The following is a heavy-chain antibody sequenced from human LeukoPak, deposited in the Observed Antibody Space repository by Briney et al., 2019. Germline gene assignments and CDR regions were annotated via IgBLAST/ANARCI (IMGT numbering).Heavy chain of an antibody. CDR2: ISISSSYI. V-gene: IGHV3-21*01. Sequence: GGSLTLSCAASGFTFRSYSMNWVRQAPAKGLELVSSISISSSYIYYADSVKGRFTISRDNAKNSLYLQMNSLRAEDTAVYYCARDPLKRAFDIWGQGTMVAVSS. CDR3: ARDPLKRAFDI. J-gene: IGHJ3*02. CDR1: GFTFRSYS.